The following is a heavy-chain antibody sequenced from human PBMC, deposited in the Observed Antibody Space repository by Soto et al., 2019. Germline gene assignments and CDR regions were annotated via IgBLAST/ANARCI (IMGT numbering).Heavy chain of an antibody. V-gene: IGHV1-3*01. CDR1: GYTFTSYA. CDR2: INAGNGNT. D-gene: IGHD1-1*01. J-gene: IGHJ4*02. CDR3: ARDLGCWTDY. Sequence: QVQLLQSGAAVKKPGASVKVSCKDSGYTFTSYAMQWVRQAPGQRLEWMGWINAGNGNTKYSQKFQGRVTITRDTSASAAYMERSSLRSEYTAVYYCARDLGCWTDYWGQGTLVTVSS.